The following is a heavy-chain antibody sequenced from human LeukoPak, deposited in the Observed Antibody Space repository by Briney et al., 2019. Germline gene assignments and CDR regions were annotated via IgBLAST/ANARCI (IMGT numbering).Heavy chain of an antibody. D-gene: IGHD6-19*01. J-gene: IGHJ3*02. Sequence: QAGGSLRLSCAASGFTFGSYSMNWVRQAPGKGLEWVSYISSISSTIYYAASVKGRFTISRDNAKNSLYLQMNSLRAEDTAVYYCARVWGCSSSGCLSILDDAFDIWGQGTMVTVSS. V-gene: IGHV3-48*01. CDR1: GFTFGSYS. CDR2: ISSISSTI. CDR3: ARVWGCSSSGCLSILDDAFDI.